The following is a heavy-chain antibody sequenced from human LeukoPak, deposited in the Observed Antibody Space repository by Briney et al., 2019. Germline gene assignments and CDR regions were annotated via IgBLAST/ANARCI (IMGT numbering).Heavy chain of an antibody. V-gene: IGHV3-30*04. Sequence: GGSLRLSCEASRFTFSSYDMHWVRQAPGKGLEWVAVISNDGSKKYSADSVKGRFTISRDNSKNTLYLHMDSLRAEDTAVYYCVRDQGSGWYVPTAIDYWGQGTLVTVSS. D-gene: IGHD6-19*01. J-gene: IGHJ4*02. CDR2: ISNDGSKK. CDR3: VRDQGSGWYVPTAIDY. CDR1: RFTFSSYD.